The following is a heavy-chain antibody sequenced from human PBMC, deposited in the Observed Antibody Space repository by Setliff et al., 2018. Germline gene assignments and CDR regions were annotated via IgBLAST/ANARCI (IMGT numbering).Heavy chain of an antibody. V-gene: IGHV3-30*02. Sequence: GESLRLSCAASALTFSNYGIHWVRQAPGKGLEWVAFIRNDGTEKFHADPVKGRFTVSRDNSKNTVFLQMNSLTTDDTAVYYCAKVDQFDLEGLDYWGQGALVTVSS. D-gene: IGHD3-9*01. CDR2: IRNDGTEK. CDR1: ALTFSNYG. CDR3: AKVDQFDLEGLDY. J-gene: IGHJ4*02.